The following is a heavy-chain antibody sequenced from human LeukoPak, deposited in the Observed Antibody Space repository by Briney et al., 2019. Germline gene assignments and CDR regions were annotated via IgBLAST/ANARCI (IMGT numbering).Heavy chain of an antibody. J-gene: IGHJ4*02. CDR2: IYTTGHA. Sequence: SETLSLICTVSTGSINSYYWGWVRQPAGRGLEWIGRIYTTGHADYDPSLQSRVTMSVDTSQKQFSLNLKSVTAADTATYFCARHGYTASHFFLDYGSKGTPVTVSS. CDR1: TGSINSYY. CDR3: ARHGYTASHFFLDY. V-gene: IGHV4-4*07. D-gene: IGHD5-18*01.